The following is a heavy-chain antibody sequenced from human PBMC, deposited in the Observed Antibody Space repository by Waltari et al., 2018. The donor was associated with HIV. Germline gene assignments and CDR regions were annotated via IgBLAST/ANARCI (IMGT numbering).Heavy chain of an antibody. CDR3: AKDHPGNYYHIYGMDV. Sequence: EAQLFESGGGLVQPGGSLRLSCAASGFDFRKYVMNWVRQAPGKGLEWVSGISPASTNIYYGDSVKGRFTIYRDNSRSTLYLQMNGLRAEDTATYYCAKDHPGNYYHIYGMDVWGQGTTVSVTS. CDR1: GFDFRKYV. CDR2: ISPASTNI. D-gene: IGHD3-3*02. V-gene: IGHV3-23*01. J-gene: IGHJ6*02.